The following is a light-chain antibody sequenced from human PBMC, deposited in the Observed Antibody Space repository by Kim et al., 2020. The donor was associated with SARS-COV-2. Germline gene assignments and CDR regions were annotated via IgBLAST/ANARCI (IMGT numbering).Light chain of an antibody. Sequence: DIQMTQSPSSLSASVGDRFTITCRASQSISSYLNWYQQKPGKAPKLLIYAASSLQSGVPSRFSGSGSGTDFTLTISSLQPEDFATYYCQQSYSTPPLTFGGGTKVDIK. J-gene: IGKJ4*01. CDR3: QQSYSTPPLT. CDR2: AAS. CDR1: QSISSY. V-gene: IGKV1-39*01.